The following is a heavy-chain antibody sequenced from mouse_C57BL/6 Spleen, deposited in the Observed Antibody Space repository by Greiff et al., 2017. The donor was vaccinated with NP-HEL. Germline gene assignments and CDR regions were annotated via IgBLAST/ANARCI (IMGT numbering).Heavy chain of an antibody. D-gene: IGHD1-1*01. V-gene: IGHV1-22*01. CDR1: GYTFTDYN. J-gene: IGHJ2*01. CDR2: INPNNGGT. CDR3: ARRGTVTTVPFDY. Sequence: VQLQQSGPELVKPGAPVKMSCKASGYTFTDYNMHWVKQSHGKSLEWIGYINPNNGGTSYNQKFKGKATLTVNKSSSTAYMELRSLTSEDSAVYYCARRGTVTTVPFDYWGQGTTLTVSS.